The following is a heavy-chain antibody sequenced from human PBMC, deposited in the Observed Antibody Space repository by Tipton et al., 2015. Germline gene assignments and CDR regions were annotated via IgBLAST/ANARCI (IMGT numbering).Heavy chain of an antibody. D-gene: IGHD1-1*01. CDR1: GLTVSINY. Sequence: SLRLSCAASGLTVSINYMSWVRQAPGKGLEWVAVISGSGGSTYYADSVKGRFTISRDNSKNTLYLQMNSLRAEDTAVYYCTKDLATGDWGQGTLVTVSS. V-gene: IGHV3-23*01. CDR2: ISGSGGST. J-gene: IGHJ4*02. CDR3: TKDLATGD.